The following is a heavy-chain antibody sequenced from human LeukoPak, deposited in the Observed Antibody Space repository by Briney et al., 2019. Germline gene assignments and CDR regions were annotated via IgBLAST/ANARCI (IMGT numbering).Heavy chain of an antibody. J-gene: IGHJ4*02. V-gene: IGHV3-15*01. CDR1: GFTFSNAW. CDR3: TTLTYCSSTSCRYM. CDR2: IKSKTDGGTT. D-gene: IGHD2-2*01. Sequence: PGGSLRLSWAASGFTFSNAWMSWVRQAPGKGLEWVGRIKSKTDGGTTDYAAPVKGRFTISRDDSKNTLYLQMNSLKTEDTAVYYCTTLTYCSSTSCRYMWGQGTLVTVSS.